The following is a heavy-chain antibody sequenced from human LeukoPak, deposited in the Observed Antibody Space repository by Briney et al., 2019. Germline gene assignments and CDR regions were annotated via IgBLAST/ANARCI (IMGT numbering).Heavy chain of an antibody. V-gene: IGHV3-23*01. CDR3: ARGGRSSGGYLYNFDY. CDR2: ISGSGGST. CDR1: GFTFSSYA. J-gene: IGHJ4*02. D-gene: IGHD1-26*01. Sequence: GASLRLSCAASGFTFSSYAMSWVRQAPGKGLEWVSAISGSGGSTYYADSVKGRFTISRDNSKNTLYLQMNSLRAEDTAVYYCARGGRSSGGYLYNFDYWGQGTLVTVSS.